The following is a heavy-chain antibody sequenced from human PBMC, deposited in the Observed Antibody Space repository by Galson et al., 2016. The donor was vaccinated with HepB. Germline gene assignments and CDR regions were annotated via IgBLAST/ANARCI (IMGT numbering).Heavy chain of an antibody. V-gene: IGHV3-30-3*01. CDR1: GFTLSNSA. J-gene: IGHJ6*03. CDR2: ISKTGDTT. Sequence: SLRLSCAASGFTLSNSAMSWVRQAPGKGLEWVAVISKTGDTTFYGDSVKGRFTISRDNSKNTVDLQIHSLRSEDAAVYFCARDFKLGAPDYMDVWGKGTTVTVS. CDR3: ARDFKLGAPDYMDV. D-gene: IGHD1-26*01.